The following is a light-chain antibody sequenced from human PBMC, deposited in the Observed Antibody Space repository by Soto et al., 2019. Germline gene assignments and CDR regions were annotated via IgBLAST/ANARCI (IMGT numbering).Light chain of an antibody. J-gene: IGLJ2*01. CDR2: SNY. CDR3: AAWDDRLSDLL. CDR1: NSNIGSNP. Sequence: QSVLAHPPSASGTPGQRVTISCSGSNSNIGSNPVHWYQQFPGTAPKVLIYSNYQRPSGVPDRFSGSKSGTSASLAISGLQSEDEADYYCAAWDDRLSDLLFGGGTKVTVL. V-gene: IGLV1-44*01.